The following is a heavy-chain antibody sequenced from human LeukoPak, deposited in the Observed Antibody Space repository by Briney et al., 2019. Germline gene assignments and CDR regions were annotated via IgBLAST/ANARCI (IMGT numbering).Heavy chain of an antibody. V-gene: IGHV3-30*18. Sequence: GSLRLSCAASEFTFSTYGMHWVRQAPGKGLEWVAVISYGGSYKFYADSVKGRFTISRDNSKSTLYLQMNSLRAEDTAVYYCAKDRYSGLNTIDYWGQGTLVTVSS. D-gene: IGHD6-13*01. CDR1: EFTFSTYG. CDR2: ISYGGSYK. CDR3: AKDRYSGLNTIDY. J-gene: IGHJ4*02.